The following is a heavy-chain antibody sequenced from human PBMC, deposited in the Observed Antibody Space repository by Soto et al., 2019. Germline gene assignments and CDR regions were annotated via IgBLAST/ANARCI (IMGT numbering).Heavy chain of an antibody. CDR2: INPSGDSDT. D-gene: IGHD2-15*01. V-gene: IGHV5-51*01. J-gene: IGHJ6*02. CDR3: ARQRGSCSADGIDV. CDR1: GYTFTSYY. Sequence: KVSCKASGYTFTSYYMHWVRQAPGQGLEWMGIINPSGDSDTRYSPSFQGQVTISADKSISTAYLQWSSLKASDTAMYYCARQRGSCSADGIDVWGQGTTVTVSS.